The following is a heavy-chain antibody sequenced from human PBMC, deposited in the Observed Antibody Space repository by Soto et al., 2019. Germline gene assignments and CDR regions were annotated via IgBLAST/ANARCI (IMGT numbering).Heavy chain of an antibody. J-gene: IGHJ4*02. CDR2: IDPSDSYT. V-gene: IGHV5-10-1*01. CDR3: ARSAGIAALPDHGDYY. Sequence: GESLKISCKGSGYSFTSYWISWVRQMPGKGLEWMGRIDPSDSYTNYSPSFQGHVTISADKSISTAYLQWSSLKASDTAMYYCARSAGIAALPDHGDYYWGQGTLVTVSS. D-gene: IGHD6-6*01. CDR1: GYSFTSYW.